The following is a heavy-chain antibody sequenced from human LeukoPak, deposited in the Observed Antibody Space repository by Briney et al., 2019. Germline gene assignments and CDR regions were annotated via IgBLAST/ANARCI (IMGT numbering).Heavy chain of an antibody. D-gene: IGHD5-18*01. CDR2: ITTTVGDT. CDR3: ANLDTAMATGLDY. J-gene: IGHJ4*02. Sequence: GGSLRLSCAASGFTFDNYAMTWVRQAPGRRLEWVSTITTTVGDTHYADSVKGRFTVSRDDSKGTLFLQMNSLRAEDTGVYYCANLDTAMATGLDYWGQGTLVTVSS. V-gene: IGHV3-23*01. CDR1: GFTFDNYA.